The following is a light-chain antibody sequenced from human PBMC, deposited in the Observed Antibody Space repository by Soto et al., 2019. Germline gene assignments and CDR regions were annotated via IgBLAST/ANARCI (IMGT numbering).Light chain of an antibody. CDR1: QSVSTT. V-gene: IGKV3-15*01. CDR2: AAS. J-gene: IGKJ3*01. CDR3: QEYSKWPLFT. Sequence: EIVVTQSPGILSVSPGDRSTLSCRASQSVSTTLAWYQQKTGQAPTLLIYAASTRATGIPARFTGSVSGTDFTINISSLKSEYIAVYYVQEYSKWPLFTFGPGTRVDIK.